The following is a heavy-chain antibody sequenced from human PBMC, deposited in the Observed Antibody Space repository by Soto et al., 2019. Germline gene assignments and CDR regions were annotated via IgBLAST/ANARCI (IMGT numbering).Heavy chain of an antibody. V-gene: IGHV4-30-2*01. CDR3: ASDQLEGNLFDP. CDR2: IYHSGST. J-gene: IGHJ5*02. Sequence: QLQLQESGSGLVRPSQTLSLSCAVSGGSISSGGYSWNWIRQPPGKGLEWIGYIYHSGSTLYSPALKSGVTISVDKSKNQFSLKLSSVTAADTAVYYCASDQLEGNLFDPWGQGTLVTVSS. CDR1: GGSISSGGYS. D-gene: IGHD1-1*01.